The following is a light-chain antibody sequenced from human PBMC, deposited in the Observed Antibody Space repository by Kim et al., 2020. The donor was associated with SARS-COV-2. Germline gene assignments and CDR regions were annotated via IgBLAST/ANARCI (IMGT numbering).Light chain of an antibody. CDR3: QQTYTATLT. CDR1: QSISDY. Sequence: DIQMTQSPSSLSAFVGDRVTITCRASQSISDYLNWYQHKPGKAPNLLIYAASTLQSGVPSRFAGSGSGTDFTLTITSLQPEDFATYYCQQTYTATLTFVGGTKVDIK. J-gene: IGKJ4*01. V-gene: IGKV1-39*01. CDR2: AAS.